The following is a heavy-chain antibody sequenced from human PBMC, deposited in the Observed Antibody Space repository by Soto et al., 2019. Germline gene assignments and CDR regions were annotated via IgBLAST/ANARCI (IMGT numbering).Heavy chain of an antibody. CDR2: IYYSGST. Sequence: SETLSLTCTVSCGSISSGDYYWSWIRQHPGKGLEWIGYIYYSGSTYYNPSLKSRVTISVDTSKNQFSLKLSSVTAADTAVYYCARDRGGLATGRFDYWGQGTLVTVSS. V-gene: IGHV4-31*03. CDR3: ARDRGGLATGRFDY. CDR1: CGSISSGDYY. D-gene: IGHD2-15*01. J-gene: IGHJ4*02.